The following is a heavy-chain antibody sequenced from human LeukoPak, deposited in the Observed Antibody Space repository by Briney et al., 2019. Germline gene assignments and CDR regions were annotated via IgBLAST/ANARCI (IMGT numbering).Heavy chain of an antibody. CDR3: ARRGGSTGWGAFDN. D-gene: IGHD6-19*01. V-gene: IGHV3-23*01. Sequence: PGGSLRLSCAASGFTLSSYTMNWVRQAPEKGLEWVSSISGSGDKTFYADSVKGRFTISSDNSKNTLYLQMNSLSREDTAIYYCARRGGSTGWGAFDNWGQGTMVTVSS. CDR2: ISGSGDKT. J-gene: IGHJ3*02. CDR1: GFTLSSYT.